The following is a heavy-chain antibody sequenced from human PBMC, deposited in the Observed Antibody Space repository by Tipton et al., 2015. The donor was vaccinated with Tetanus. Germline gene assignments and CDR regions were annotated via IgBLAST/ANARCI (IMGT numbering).Heavy chain of an antibody. V-gene: IGHV1-2*02. CDR3: ARDRSDYIYYGMDV. D-gene: IGHD3-10*01. Sequence: QMQLVQSGAEVKKPGASVKVSCKASGYTFTGQYMYWVRQAPGQGLEWMGWIDPNSGGTVYAQKFQGRVTMTRETSFSTAYMELSRLRSDDTAVYYCARDRSDYIYYGMDVWGPGTTVTVSS. CDR1: GYTFTGQY. J-gene: IGHJ6*02. CDR2: IDPNSGGT.